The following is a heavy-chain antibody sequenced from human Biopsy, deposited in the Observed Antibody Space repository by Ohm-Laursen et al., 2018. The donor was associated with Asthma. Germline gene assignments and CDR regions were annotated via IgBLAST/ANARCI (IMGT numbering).Heavy chain of an antibody. D-gene: IGHD3-3*01. CDR1: GFTFSNYG. CDR2: ISFDGSNK. V-gene: IGHV3-30*18. Sequence: SLRLSCAASGFTFSNYGMHWVRQAPGKGLDWVAVISFDGSNKNYTDSVKGRFTISRDNSKNTLFLQMNSLRVEDTAVYYCVKDFGVVIPPSGNWFGPWGQGTAVTVSS. J-gene: IGHJ5*02. CDR3: VKDFGVVIPPSGNWFGP.